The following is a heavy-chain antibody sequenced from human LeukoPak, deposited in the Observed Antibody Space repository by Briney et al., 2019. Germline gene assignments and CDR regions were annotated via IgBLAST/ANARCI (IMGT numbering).Heavy chain of an antibody. CDR1: GYTFTSYG. CDR3: ARCRRDYDFWSGYLTFDY. J-gene: IGHJ4*02. CDR2: ISAYNGST. V-gene: IGHV1-18*01. Sequence: ASVKVSCKASGYTFTSYGISWVRQAPGQGLEWMGWISAYNGSTNYAQKLQGRVTMTTDTSTSTAYMELRGLRSDDTAVYYCARCRRDYDFWSGYLTFDYWGQGTLVTVSS. D-gene: IGHD3-3*01.